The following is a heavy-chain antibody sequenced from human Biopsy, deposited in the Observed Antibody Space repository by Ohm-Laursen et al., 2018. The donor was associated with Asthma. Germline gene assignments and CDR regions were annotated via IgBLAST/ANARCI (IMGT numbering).Heavy chain of an antibody. CDR2: FFYSGTT. V-gene: IGHV4-30-4*01. D-gene: IGHD4-17*01. J-gene: IGHJ6*02. Sequence: PSETLSLTCTFSGAYIGTPYYHWSWIPQSPAKGLEWIGFFFYSGTTHYSRSLQRRLFLSLDKARNEFSMNLTSLSAADPAVYFCARVTSYGDVYFGIDVWGPGSTVSV. CDR3: ARVTSYGDVYFGIDV. CDR1: GAYIGTPYYH.